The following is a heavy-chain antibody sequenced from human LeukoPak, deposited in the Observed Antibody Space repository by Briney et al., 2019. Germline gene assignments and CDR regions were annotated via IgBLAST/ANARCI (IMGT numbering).Heavy chain of an antibody. CDR2: VLSDGSNN. CDR3: AKEGPPTVTRGSFDY. V-gene: IGHV3-30*18. CDR1: GFTFSSYG. J-gene: IGHJ4*02. D-gene: IGHD4-11*01. Sequence: PGGSLRLSCAASGFTFSSYGLHWVRQAPGKGLEWVAVVLSDGSNNYYANSVKGRFTISRDNSKNTLYLQMNSLRAEDTAVYYCAKEGPPTVTRGSFDYWGQGTLVTVSS.